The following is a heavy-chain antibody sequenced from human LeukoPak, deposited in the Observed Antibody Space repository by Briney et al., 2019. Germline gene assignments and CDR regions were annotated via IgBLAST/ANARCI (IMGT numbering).Heavy chain of an antibody. CDR2: INPSGGST. J-gene: IGHJ5*02. CDR3: ARDRHVVVVAATTYNWFDP. CDR1: GYTFTSYY. V-gene: IGHV1-46*01. Sequence: ASVKVSCKASGYTFTSYYMHWVRQAPGQGLEWMGIINPSGGSTSYAQKFQGRVTMTRDTSTSTVSMELSSLRSEDTAVYYCARDRHVVVVAATTYNWFDPWGQGTLVTVSS. D-gene: IGHD2-15*01.